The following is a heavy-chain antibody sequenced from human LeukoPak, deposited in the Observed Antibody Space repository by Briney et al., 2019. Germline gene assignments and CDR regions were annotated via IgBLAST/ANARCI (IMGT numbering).Heavy chain of an antibody. CDR3: AKTRPLDSSSWSHGDY. CDR1: GFTFSSYA. V-gene: IGHV3-23*01. J-gene: IGHJ4*02. Sequence: GGSLRLSCAASGFTFSSYAMSWVRQAPGKGLEWVSAISGSGDSTYYGDSVKGRFTISRDNSKNTLYLQMNSLSAEDTAVYYCAKTRPLDSSSWSHGDYWGQGTLVTVSS. D-gene: IGHD6-13*01. CDR2: ISGSGDST.